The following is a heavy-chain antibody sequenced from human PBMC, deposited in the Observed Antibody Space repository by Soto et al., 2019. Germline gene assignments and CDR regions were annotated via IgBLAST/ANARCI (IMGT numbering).Heavy chain of an antibody. Sequence: QLRLQESGSGVVRTSETLSLTCTVSGGSITHGGFSWSWIRQSPGKGLEWIGYIGHLENTYFHPTFKSRLTMSIDRSKNQFSLNLSSVTAADRAVYYCARGGGNDPFDSWGQGVLVSVS. CDR1: GGSITHGGFS. V-gene: IGHV4-30-2*06. J-gene: IGHJ4*02. CDR2: IGHLENT. CDR3: ARGGGNDPFDS. D-gene: IGHD5-12*01.